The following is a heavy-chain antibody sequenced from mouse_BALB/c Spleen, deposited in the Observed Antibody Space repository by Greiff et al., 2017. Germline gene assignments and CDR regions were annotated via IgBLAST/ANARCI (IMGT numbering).Heavy chain of an antibody. CDR3: ARLNYDYDAWFAY. Sequence: EVKLMESGGDLVKPGGSLKLSCAASGFTFSSYGMSWVRQTPDKRLEWVATISSGGSYTYYPDSVKGRFTISRDNAKNTLYLQMSSLKSEDTAMYYCARLNYDYDAWFAYWGQGTLVTVSA. J-gene: IGHJ3*01. CDR2: ISSGGSYT. V-gene: IGHV5-6*01. D-gene: IGHD2-4*01. CDR1: GFTFSSYG.